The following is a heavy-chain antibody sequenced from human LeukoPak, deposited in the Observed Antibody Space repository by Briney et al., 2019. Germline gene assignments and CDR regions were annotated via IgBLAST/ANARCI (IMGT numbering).Heavy chain of an antibody. CDR1: GYTFTDYD. D-gene: IGHD2-2*01. CDR2: MNPNSGNT. J-gene: IGHJ3*02. V-gene: IGHV1-8*01. Sequence: ASVKVSCKASGYTFTDYDINWVRQATGQGLEWMGWMNPNSGNTGYAQKFQGRVTMTRNTSISTAYMELSSLRSDDTAVYYCARVRLAFPPYCSSTSCYLPDAFDIWGQGTMVTVSS. CDR3: ARVRLAFPPYCSSTSCYLPDAFDI.